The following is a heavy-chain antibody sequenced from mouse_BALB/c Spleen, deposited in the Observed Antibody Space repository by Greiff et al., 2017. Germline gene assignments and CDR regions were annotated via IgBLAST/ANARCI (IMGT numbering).Heavy chain of an antibody. D-gene: IGHD2-14*01. J-gene: IGHJ4*01. Sequence: QVQLKESGPGLVAPSQSLSITCTVSGFSLTSYDISWIRQPPGKGLEWLGVIWTGGGTNYNSAFMSRLSISKDNSKSQVFLKMNSLQTDDTAIYYCVRYRPYAMDYWGQGTSVTVSS. CDR2: IWTGGGT. V-gene: IGHV2-9-2*01. CDR1: GFSLTSYD. CDR3: VRYRPYAMDY.